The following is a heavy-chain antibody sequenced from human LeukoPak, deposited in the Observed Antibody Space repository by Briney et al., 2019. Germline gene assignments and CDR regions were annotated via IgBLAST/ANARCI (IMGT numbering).Heavy chain of an antibody. V-gene: IGHV1-2*02. CDR3: GRVEFSEGNYYDCSGYFGY. CDR2: INPNSGGT. CDR1: GYTFTGYY. Sequence: ASVNVSCKASGYTFTGYYMHWVRQAPGQGREWMGWINPNSGGTNYAQKSQGRVTMTRDTSISTAYMELSRLRSDDTAVYYCGRVEFSEGNYYDCSGYFGYWGEGTLVSVPS. D-gene: IGHD3-22*01. J-gene: IGHJ4*02.